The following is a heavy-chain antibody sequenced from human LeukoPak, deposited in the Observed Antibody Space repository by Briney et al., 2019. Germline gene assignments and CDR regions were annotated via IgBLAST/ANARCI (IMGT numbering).Heavy chain of an antibody. CDR2: ISSSSSYI. CDR1: GFTFNSYS. CDR3: ASLWQLERRYYFDY. D-gene: IGHD1-1*01. V-gene: IGHV3-21*01. J-gene: IGHJ4*02. Sequence: GGSLRLSCAASGFTFNSYSMNWVRQAPGKGLEWVSSISSSSSYIYYADSVKGRFTISRDNAKNSLYLQMNSLRAEDTAVYYCASLWQLERRYYFDYWGQGALVTVSS.